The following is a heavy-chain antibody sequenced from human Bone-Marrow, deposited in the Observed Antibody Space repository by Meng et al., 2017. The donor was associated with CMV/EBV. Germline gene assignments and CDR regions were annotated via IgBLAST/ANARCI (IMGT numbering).Heavy chain of an antibody. V-gene: IGHV1-2*02. CDR2: INPKSGDT. CDR1: GYPFSDFY. Sequence: ASVKVSCKASGYPFSDFYMHWVRQAPGQGLEWMGWINPKSGDTNYTQRFQGRVTMTSDTSISTAYMELTRLRSDDTAVYYCARTRIEVEPDGRKIKYYNYGMDVWGQGTTVTVSS. D-gene: IGHD2-2*01. CDR3: ARTRIEVEPDGRKIKYYNYGMDV. J-gene: IGHJ6*02.